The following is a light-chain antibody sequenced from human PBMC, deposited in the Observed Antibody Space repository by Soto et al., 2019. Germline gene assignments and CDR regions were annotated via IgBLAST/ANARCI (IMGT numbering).Light chain of an antibody. V-gene: IGKV3-11*01. CDR3: QQRSNLPLS. Sequence: ESVLTQSPATLSLSPGEKATVSCRARPTLSKYLLWYQQKPGQAPRLLIYDASNRATGIPDRFSGSGSGTDFTLTIRSLEPEEVAVYYGQQRSNLPLSFGVGTKLEIK. J-gene: IGKJ4*01. CDR1: PTLSKY. CDR2: DAS.